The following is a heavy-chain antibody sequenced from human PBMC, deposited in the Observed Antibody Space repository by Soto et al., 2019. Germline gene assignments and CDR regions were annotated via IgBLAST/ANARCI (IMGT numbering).Heavy chain of an antibody. D-gene: IGHD1-26*01. J-gene: IGHJ4*02. CDR3: AKDPPRGNIVGATRRGGLDY. CDR1: GFTFSSYA. CDR2: ISGSGGST. V-gene: IGHV3-23*01. Sequence: LRLSCAASGFTFSSYAMSWVRQAPGKGLEWVSAISGSGGSTYYADSVKGRFTISRDNSKNTLYLQMNSLRAEDTAVYYCAKDPPRGNIVGATRRGGLDYWGQGTLVTVSS.